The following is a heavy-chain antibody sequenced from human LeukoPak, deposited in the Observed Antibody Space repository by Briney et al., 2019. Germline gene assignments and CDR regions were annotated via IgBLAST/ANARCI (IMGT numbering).Heavy chain of an antibody. CDR3: AKATYYSGSCVGFDI. J-gene: IGHJ3*02. CDR1: GLTFNKYG. D-gene: IGHD3-22*01. V-gene: IGHV3-23*01. CDR2: ISGSGAGT. Sequence: PGGSLRLSCAASGLTFNKYGMNWVRQAPGKGLEWVSGISGSGAGTYYAASVKGRFTISRDNSKNTLYLQLSSLRAEDTALYYCAKATYYSGSCVGFDIWGQGTMITVSS.